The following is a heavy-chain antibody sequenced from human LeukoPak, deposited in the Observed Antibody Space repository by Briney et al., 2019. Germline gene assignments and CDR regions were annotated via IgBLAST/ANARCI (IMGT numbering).Heavy chain of an antibody. Sequence: GGSLRLSCAASGFTFSSHAMSWVRQAPGKGLEWVSAISGSGGSTYYADSVKGRFTISRDNSKNTLYLQMNSLRAEDTAVYYCAKDRVTMVRGVIIIFDYWGQGTLVTVSS. CDR2: ISGSGGST. CDR3: AKDRVTMVRGVIIIFDY. V-gene: IGHV3-23*01. D-gene: IGHD3-10*01. CDR1: GFTFSSHA. J-gene: IGHJ4*02.